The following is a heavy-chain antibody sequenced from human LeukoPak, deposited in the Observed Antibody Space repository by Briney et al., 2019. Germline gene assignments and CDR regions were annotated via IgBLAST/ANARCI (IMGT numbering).Heavy chain of an antibody. Sequence: PGGSLRLSCAASGFTFSNYWINWVRQAPGKGLEWIGSIYYSGNTYYNASLKSQVSISIDTSKNRFSLKLTSVTAADTAVYYCARQTGSGLFILPGGQGTLVTVSS. V-gene: IGHV4-39*01. CDR2: IYYSGNT. CDR3: ARQTGSGLFILP. D-gene: IGHD3/OR15-3a*01. CDR1: GFTFSNYWIN. J-gene: IGHJ4*02.